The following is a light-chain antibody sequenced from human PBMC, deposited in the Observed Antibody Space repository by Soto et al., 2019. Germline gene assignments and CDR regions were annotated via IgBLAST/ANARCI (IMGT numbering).Light chain of an antibody. CDR3: SSYTSTNTWV. CDR1: SGGLSGYNY. V-gene: IGLV2-14*01. J-gene: IGLJ3*02. CDR2: EVK. Sequence: QSALTQPASVSGSPGQSITISCTGTSGGLSGYNYVSWYQHHPGNAPKLILYEVKNRPSGVSNRFSGSESGNTASLTISGLQPEDEAHYYCSSYTSTNTWVFGGGTKVTVL.